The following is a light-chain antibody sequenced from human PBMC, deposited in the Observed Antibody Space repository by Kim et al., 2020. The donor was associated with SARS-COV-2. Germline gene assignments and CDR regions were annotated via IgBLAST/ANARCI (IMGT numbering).Light chain of an antibody. J-gene: IGKJ4*01. Sequence: EMVLTQSPATLSLSPGERATLSCGASQSVSSRNLAWYQQKPGLAPRLLIYDASSRATGIPDRFSGSGSGTDFTLTISRLEPEDFAVYYCQQYGSSPPLTFGGGTKVDIK. CDR3: QQYGSSPPLT. CDR1: QSVSSRN. CDR2: DAS. V-gene: IGKV3D-20*01.